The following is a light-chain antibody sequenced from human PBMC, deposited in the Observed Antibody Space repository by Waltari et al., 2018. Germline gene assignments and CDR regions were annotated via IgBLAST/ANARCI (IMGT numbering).Light chain of an antibody. Sequence: QSALTQPASVSGSPGQSITFSCTGSFSDVGAYAYFSWFQQLPGRAPKLLIYDVSHRPSGVSDRLSGSKSGNTASLTISGLQPEDEADYYCSSYTTRGTWVFGGGTKLTVL. CDR2: DVS. V-gene: IGLV2-14*03. CDR1: FSDVGAYAY. J-gene: IGLJ3*02. CDR3: SSYTTRGTWV.